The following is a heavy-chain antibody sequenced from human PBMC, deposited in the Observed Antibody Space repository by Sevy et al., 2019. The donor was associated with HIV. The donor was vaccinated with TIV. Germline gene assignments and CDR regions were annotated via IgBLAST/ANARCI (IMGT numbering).Heavy chain of an antibody. V-gene: IGHV1-69*06. CDR2: IIPIFGTA. CDR1: GGTFSSYA. CDR3: ASDPYSHAFDI. D-gene: IGHD2-21*01. J-gene: IGHJ3*02. Sequence: ASVKVSCKASGGTFSSYAISWVRQAPGQGLEWMGGIIPIFGTANYAQKFQGRVTITADKSTSTSYMELSSLRSEDTAVYYCASDPYSHAFDIWGQGTMVTVSS.